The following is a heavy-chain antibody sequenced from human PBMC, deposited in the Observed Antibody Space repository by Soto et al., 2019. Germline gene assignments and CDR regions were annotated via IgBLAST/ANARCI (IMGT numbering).Heavy chain of an antibody. CDR3: ARVKSIVVPAAIDS. Sequence: GESLKISCKGSGYIFTTYWIGWVRQMPGKGLEWMGIIYAGDSDTRYSPSFRGQVTISVDKSISTAYLQWSSLKASDTAIYYCARVKSIVVPAAIDSWGQGTLVTVSS. J-gene: IGHJ4*02. D-gene: IGHD2-2*01. CDR2: IYAGDSDT. CDR1: GYIFTTYW. V-gene: IGHV5-51*01.